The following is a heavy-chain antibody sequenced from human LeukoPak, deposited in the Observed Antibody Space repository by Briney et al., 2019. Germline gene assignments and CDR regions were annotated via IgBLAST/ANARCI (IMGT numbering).Heavy chain of an antibody. V-gene: IGHV3-53*01. CDR3: AREVVSSPSYFDS. Sequence: GGSLRLSCAASGFSVSNTYMYWVRQAPGKGLEWVSFFYKGDSTYYAESVRGRFTISRDNSKNTLYLLMNSLIPEDTAVYYCAREVVSSPSYFDSWGQGTLVTVSS. CDR1: GFSVSNTY. J-gene: IGHJ4*02. D-gene: IGHD2-15*01. CDR2: FYKGDST.